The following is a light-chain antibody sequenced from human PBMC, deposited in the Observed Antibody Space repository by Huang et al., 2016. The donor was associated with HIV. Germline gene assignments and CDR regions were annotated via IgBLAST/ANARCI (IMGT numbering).Light chain of an antibody. V-gene: IGKV1-8*01. CDR3: QQYDIHPLT. Sequence: IRMTQSPSSLSASTGDRVTITCRANQDINNFLAWYQQRPGSVPKLLIYAASTLQRGVPSRFSGNVSGTDFTLTIGCLHSEDVATYYCQQYDIHPLTFGPGTRVDIK. J-gene: IGKJ3*01. CDR1: QDINNF. CDR2: AAS.